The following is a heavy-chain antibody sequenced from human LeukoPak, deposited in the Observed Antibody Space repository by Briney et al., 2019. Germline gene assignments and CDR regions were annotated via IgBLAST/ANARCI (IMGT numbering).Heavy chain of an antibody. D-gene: IGHD3-22*01. Sequence: SDTLSLTCTVAGGSISSYYWSWIRQPPGKGLECIGYIYYSGSTNYNPSLKSRVTISVYTSKNQFSLKLSSVTAADTAVYYCARLKYYYDSSGYRAEYFQHWGQGTLVTVSS. V-gene: IGHV4-59*07. CDR1: GGSISSYY. CDR3: ARLKYYYDSSGYRAEYFQH. J-gene: IGHJ1*01. CDR2: IYYSGST.